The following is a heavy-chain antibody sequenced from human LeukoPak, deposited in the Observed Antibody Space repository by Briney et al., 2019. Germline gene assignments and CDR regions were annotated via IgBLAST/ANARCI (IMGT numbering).Heavy chain of an antibody. CDR2: VRYDGNDK. J-gene: IGHJ5*02. V-gene: IGHV3-30*02. CDR3: AKDLMRDRWFGES. CDR1: GFTFSYYG. D-gene: IGHD3-10*01. Sequence: GGSLRLSCAASGFTFSYYGMYWVRQAPGKRLEWVAFVRYDGNDKYYADSVKGRFTISRDNFKNTLYLQMNSLTPEDTAVYYCAKDLMRDRWFGESWGQGTLVTVSS.